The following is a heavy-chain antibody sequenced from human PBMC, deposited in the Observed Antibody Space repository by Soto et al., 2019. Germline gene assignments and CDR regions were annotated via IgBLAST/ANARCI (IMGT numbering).Heavy chain of an antibody. Sequence: SETLSLTCTVSGGSISSYYWSWIRQPPGKGLEWIGYIYYSGSTNYNPSLKSRVTISVDTSKNQFSLKLSSVTAADTAVYYCARDREQGTKTLWFDPWGRGTLVTVSS. J-gene: IGHJ5*02. CDR2: IYYSGST. V-gene: IGHV4-59*01. CDR1: GGSISSYY. D-gene: IGHD1-1*01. CDR3: ARDREQGTKTLWFDP.